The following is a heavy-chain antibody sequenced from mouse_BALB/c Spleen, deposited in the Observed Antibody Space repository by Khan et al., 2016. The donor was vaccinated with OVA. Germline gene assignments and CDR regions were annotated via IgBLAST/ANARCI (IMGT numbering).Heavy chain of an antibody. Sequence: VQLQESGPGLVAPSQSLSITCTVSGFSLTGYGVNWVRQPPGKGLEWLGMIWGDGSTDYNSALKSRLSISKDNSKSQVFLKMNSLHTDDTARYYCAREIYYDYAYYYAMDYWDQGTSVTVSS. V-gene: IGHV2-6-7*01. CDR3: AREIYYDYAYYYAMDY. J-gene: IGHJ4*01. CDR1: GFSLTGYG. D-gene: IGHD2-4*01. CDR2: IWGDGST.